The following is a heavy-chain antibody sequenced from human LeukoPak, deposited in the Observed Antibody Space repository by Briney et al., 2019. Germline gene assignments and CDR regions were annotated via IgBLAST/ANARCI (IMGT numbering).Heavy chain of an antibody. J-gene: IGHJ3*02. CDR2: IGSSGGST. CDR1: GFIFNNYA. V-gene: IGHV3-23*01. CDR3: AKDPSDYVGAFDI. Sequence: GGSLRLSCAASGFIFNNYAMSWVRQAAGKGLEWVSVIGSSGGSTHYADSVKGRFTISRDNSRNTLSLQMNSLRAEDTAVYYCAKDPSDYVGAFDIWGQGTMVSVSS. D-gene: IGHD4-23*01.